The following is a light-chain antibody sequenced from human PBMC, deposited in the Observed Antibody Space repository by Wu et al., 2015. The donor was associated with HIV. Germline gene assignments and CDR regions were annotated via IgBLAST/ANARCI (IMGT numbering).Light chain of an antibody. CDR1: QNIYTS. V-gene: IGKV1-39*01. CDR3: QQSFSNPRT. CDR2: AAS. Sequence: DIQMTQSPSSLSASVGDRVTIACRGSQNIYTSLNWYQQKPGKAPKLLIYAASSLESGVPSRFSGSGSGRDFTLTISSLQPEDFATYFCQQSFSNPRTFGQGTKV. J-gene: IGKJ1*01.